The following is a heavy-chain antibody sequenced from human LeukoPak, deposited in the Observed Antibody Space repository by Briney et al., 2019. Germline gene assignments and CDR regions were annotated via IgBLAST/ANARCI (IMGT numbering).Heavy chain of an antibody. CDR1: GFTFGTYG. Sequence: GGSLRLSCAASGFTFGTYGMHWVRQVPGKGLDWVAVISDDGSNTYYADSVKGRFTISRDNSKNTLYLQMNSLRAEDTAVYYCAKVHSSSYYYGMDVWGQGTTVTVSS. CDR3: AKVHSSSYYYGMDV. V-gene: IGHV3-30*18. J-gene: IGHJ6*02. D-gene: IGHD6-6*01. CDR2: ISDDGSNT.